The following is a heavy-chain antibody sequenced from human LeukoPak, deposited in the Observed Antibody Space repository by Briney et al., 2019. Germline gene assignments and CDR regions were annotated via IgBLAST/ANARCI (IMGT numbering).Heavy chain of an antibody. CDR2: VGSDGTNI. CDR1: GFTFDDYA. Sequence: GGSLRLSCAASGFTFDDYAMHWVRQAPGKGLEWVSYVGSDGTNIYYADSVKGRFTISRDNAKNSLYLQVNSLRAEDTAVYYCAREARRGYTGYFFDYWGQGILVTVSS. CDR3: AREARRGYTGYFFDY. V-gene: IGHV3-48*03. D-gene: IGHD5-12*01. J-gene: IGHJ4*02.